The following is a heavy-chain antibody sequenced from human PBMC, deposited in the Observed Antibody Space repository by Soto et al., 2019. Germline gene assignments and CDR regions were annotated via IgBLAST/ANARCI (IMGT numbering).Heavy chain of an antibody. Sequence: ASVKVSCKASGGTFSSYSISWVRQAPGQGLEWMGGIIPIFGTANYAQKFQGRVTITADESTSTAYMELSSLRSEDTAVYYCAIEYSSSPPYYPIGYWGQGTLXTVSS. J-gene: IGHJ4*02. CDR3: AIEYSSSPPYYPIGY. CDR2: IIPIFGTA. CDR1: GGTFSSYS. V-gene: IGHV1-69*13. D-gene: IGHD6-6*01.